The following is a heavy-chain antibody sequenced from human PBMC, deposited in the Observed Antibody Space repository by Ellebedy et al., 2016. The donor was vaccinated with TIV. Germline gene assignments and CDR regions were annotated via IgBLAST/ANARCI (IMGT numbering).Heavy chain of an antibody. CDR3: TTVYSYNYDSV. CDR1: GFTFSNTW. Sequence: GESLKISCAASGFTFSNTWMNWVRQAPGKGLEWVGCIKSKTDGGAADYAAPVKGRFTISRDDSKNTLYLQMNSLKTEDTAVYFCTTVYSYNYDSVWGQGTLVTVSS. D-gene: IGHD3-16*01. CDR2: IKSKTDGGAA. V-gene: IGHV3-15*01. J-gene: IGHJ4*02.